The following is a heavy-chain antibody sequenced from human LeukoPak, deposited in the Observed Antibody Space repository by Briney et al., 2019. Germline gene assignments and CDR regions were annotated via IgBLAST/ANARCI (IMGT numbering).Heavy chain of an antibody. D-gene: IGHD2-8*01. V-gene: IGHV1-8*01. J-gene: IGHJ3*02. CDR3: AKMGLDAFDI. Sequence: ASVKVSCKASGYTFTSYDINWVRQATGQGLEWMGWMNPNSGNTGYAQKFQGRVTMTRNTSISTACMELSSLRAEDTAVYSCAKMGLDAFDIWGQGTMVTVSS. CDR2: MNPNSGNT. CDR1: GYTFTSYD.